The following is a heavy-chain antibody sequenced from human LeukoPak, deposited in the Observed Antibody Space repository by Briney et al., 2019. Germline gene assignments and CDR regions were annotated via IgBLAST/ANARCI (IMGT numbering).Heavy chain of an antibody. Sequence: PGGSLRLSCAASGFTFSSYAMHWVRQAPGKGLEWVAVISYDGSNKYYADSVKGRFTISRDNSKNTLYQQMNSLRAEDTAVYYCARGEQQLSDATFDYWGQGTLVTVSS. J-gene: IGHJ4*02. CDR1: GFTFSSYA. CDR2: ISYDGSNK. V-gene: IGHV3-30-3*01. CDR3: ARGEQQLSDATFDY. D-gene: IGHD6-13*01.